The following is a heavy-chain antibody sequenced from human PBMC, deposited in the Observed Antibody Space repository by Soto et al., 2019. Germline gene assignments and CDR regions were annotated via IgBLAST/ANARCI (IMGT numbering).Heavy chain of an antibody. J-gene: IGHJ6*02. CDR2: VIGSGVHT. V-gene: IGHV3-23*01. CDR3: AKRKTGLLWFGASGGLAV. D-gene: IGHD3-10*01. Sequence: GGSLRLSCAASGFTFNNYAMSWVRQAPGKGLEWVSAVIGSGVHTYYADSVKGRFTISRDNSKNTLYLQMNSLTAGDTAVYYCAKRKTGLLWFGASGGLAVWGQGTTVTVSS. CDR1: GFTFNNYA.